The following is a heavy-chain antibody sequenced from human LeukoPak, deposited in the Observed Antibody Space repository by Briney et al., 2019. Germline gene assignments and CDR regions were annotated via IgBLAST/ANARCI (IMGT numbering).Heavy chain of an antibody. CDR3: AREESGGYFDY. Sequence: ASVKVSCKASGYTFSNYYMHWVRQAPGQGLEWMGLINPTGTGTNYAQKFRGRITLTRDTSTTTVYMELSSLRSEDSAVYYCAREESGGYFDYWGQGTLVTVSS. D-gene: IGHD2-8*02. CDR1: GYTFSNYY. V-gene: IGHV1-46*01. J-gene: IGHJ4*02. CDR2: INPTGTGT.